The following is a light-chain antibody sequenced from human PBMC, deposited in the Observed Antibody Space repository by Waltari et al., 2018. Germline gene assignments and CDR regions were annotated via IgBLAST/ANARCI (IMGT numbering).Light chain of an antibody. V-gene: IGKV4-1*01. CDR3: QQYYSGRT. CDR1: QSVLFSSSNKNY. J-gene: IGKJ1*01. CDR2: WSS. Sequence: DIVITQSPDSLAVSLGERATINCKSSQSVLFSSSNKNYLAWYQHKPGQPPKLLIYWSSTRESGVPDRFGGSGYGRDFTLTISSLQAEDVAVYYWQQYYSGRTFGQGTKVEIK.